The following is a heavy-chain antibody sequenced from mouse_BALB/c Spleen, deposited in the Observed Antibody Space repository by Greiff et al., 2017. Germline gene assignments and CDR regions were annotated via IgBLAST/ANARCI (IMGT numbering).Heavy chain of an antibody. V-gene: IGHV5-17*02. CDR1: GFTFSSFG. J-gene: IGHJ3*01. CDR2: ISSGSSTI. CDR3: AREGFSTSWFAY. Sequence: EVNVVESGGGLVQPGGSRKLSCAASGFTFSSFGMHWVRQAPEKGLEWVAYISSGSSTIYYADTVKGRFTISRDNPKNTLFLQMTSLRSEDTAMYYFAREGFSTSWFAYWGQGTLVTVSA.